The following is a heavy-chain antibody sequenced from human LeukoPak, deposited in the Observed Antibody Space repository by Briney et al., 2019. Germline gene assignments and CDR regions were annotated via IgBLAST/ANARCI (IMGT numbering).Heavy chain of an antibody. CDR1: GVIFNDYA. Sequence: PGGSLRLSCAGYGVIFNDYAMHWVRQPPGEGLEWVSGISWNSGTIDYADSVRGRFTISRDNAKNSLYLQMDSLRVEDTAFYYCAKDNRRHYTSGPNPDSLHWGQGALVTVSS. CDR3: AKDNRRHYTSGPNPDSLH. CDR2: ISWNSGTI. J-gene: IGHJ4*02. D-gene: IGHD6-19*01. V-gene: IGHV3-9*01.